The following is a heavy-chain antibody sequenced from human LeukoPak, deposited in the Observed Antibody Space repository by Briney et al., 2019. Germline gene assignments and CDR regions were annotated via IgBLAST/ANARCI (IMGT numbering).Heavy chain of an antibody. J-gene: IGHJ3*02. V-gene: IGHV4-39*01. CDR2: IYYSGST. D-gene: IGHD2-2*01. CDR3: ARRDVVPAAKKRPGAFDI. Sequence: SETLSLTCTVSGGSISSSSYYWGWIRQPPGKGLEWIGSIYYSGSTYYNPSLKSRVTISVDTSKNQFSLKLSSVTAADTAVYYCARRDVVPAAKKRPGAFDIWGQGTMVTVSS. CDR1: GGSISSSSYY.